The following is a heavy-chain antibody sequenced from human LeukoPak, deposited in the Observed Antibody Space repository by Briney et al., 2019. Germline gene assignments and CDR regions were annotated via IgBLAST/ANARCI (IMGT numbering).Heavy chain of an antibody. D-gene: IGHD2-15*01. CDR3: ARDFSLLRAATTAPHGDYYYGMDV. V-gene: IGHV3-21*01. CDR2: ISSSSSYI. J-gene: IGHJ6*02. CDR1: GFTFSSYS. Sequence: GGSLRLSCAASGFTFSSYSMNWVRQAPGKGLEWVSSISSSSSYIYYADSVKGRFTISRDNAKNSLYLQMNSLRAEDTAVYYCARDFSLLRAATTAPHGDYYYGMDVWGQGTTVTVSS.